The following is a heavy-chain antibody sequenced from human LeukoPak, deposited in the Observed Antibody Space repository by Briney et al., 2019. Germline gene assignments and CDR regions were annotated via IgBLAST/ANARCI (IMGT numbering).Heavy chain of an antibody. V-gene: IGHV3-30*02. CDR1: GFTFSSYV. CDR3: AKDRVPAAGSLNFYYMDV. D-gene: IGHD6-13*01. Sequence: PGGSLRLSCAASGFTFSSYVIHWVRQAPGKGLEWVALTRYDGNNKFYADSVKGRFTTSRDIGKSTLFLQMNGLRAEDTAVYYCAKDRVPAAGSLNFYYMDVWGKGTTVTISS. J-gene: IGHJ6*03. CDR2: TRYDGNNK.